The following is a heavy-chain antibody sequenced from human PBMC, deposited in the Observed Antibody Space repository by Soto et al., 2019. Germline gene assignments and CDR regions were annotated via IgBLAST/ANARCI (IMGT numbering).Heavy chain of an antibody. CDR1: GDSVSINSAA. V-gene: IGHV6-1*01. CDR2: TYYRSKWYN. CDR3: ARDPGIAVAAQIYYYYGMDV. D-gene: IGHD6-19*01. J-gene: IGHJ6*02. Sequence: PSQTLSLTCAISGDSVSINSAAWNLIRQSPSRGLEWLGRTYYRSKWYNDYAVSVKSRVTINPDTSKNQFSLQLNSVTPEDTAVYYCARDPGIAVAAQIYYYYGMDVWGQGTTVTVSS.